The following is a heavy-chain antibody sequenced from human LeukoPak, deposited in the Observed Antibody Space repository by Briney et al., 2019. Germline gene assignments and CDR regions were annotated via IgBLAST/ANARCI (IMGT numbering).Heavy chain of an antibody. Sequence: SVKVSCKASGGTFSSYAISWVRQAPGQGLEWMGRIILIFGIANYAQKFQGRVTITADKSTSTAYMELSSLRSEDTAVYYCARAPGGYCSSTSCPPFHYGMDVWGQGTTVTVSS. CDR1: GGTFSSYA. V-gene: IGHV1-69*04. CDR2: IILIFGIA. CDR3: ARAPGGYCSSTSCPPFHYGMDV. J-gene: IGHJ6*02. D-gene: IGHD2-2*03.